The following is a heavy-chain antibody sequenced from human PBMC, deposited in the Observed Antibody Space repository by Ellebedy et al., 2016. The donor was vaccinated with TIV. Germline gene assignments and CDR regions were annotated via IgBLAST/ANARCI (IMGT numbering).Heavy chain of an antibody. V-gene: IGHV3-48*01. D-gene: IGHD6-13*01. Sequence: GESLKISXAASGFTFIIYSLNWVRQAPGKGLEWVSYISSSSRTIYYAYSVTGRFTISRDNAKNSLYLQMNSLRAEDTAVYYSAAAAGAGDDAFDIWGQGTMVTVSS. CDR2: ISSSSRTI. CDR1: GFTFIIYS. CDR3: AAAAGAGDDAFDI. J-gene: IGHJ3*02.